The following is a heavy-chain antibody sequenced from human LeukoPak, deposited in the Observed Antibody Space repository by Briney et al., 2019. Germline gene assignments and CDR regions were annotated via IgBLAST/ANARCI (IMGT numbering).Heavy chain of an antibody. V-gene: IGHV3-74*01. D-gene: IGHD2-8*01. CDR3: ARGPSAADCTNGVCFTGNDY. J-gene: IGHJ4*02. Sequence: PGGSLRLPCAASGFTFSSYWMHWVRQAPGKGLVWVSRINTDGSSTSYADSVKSRFTISRDNAKNTLYLQMNSLRAEDTAVYYCARGPSAADCTNGVCFTGNDYWGQGTLVTVSS. CDR2: INTDGSST. CDR1: GFTFSSYW.